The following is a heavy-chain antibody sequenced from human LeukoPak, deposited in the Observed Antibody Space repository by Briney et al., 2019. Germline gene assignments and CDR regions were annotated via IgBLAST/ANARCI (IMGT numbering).Heavy chain of an antibody. CDR2: ISSSSSCI. D-gene: IGHD4-17*01. J-gene: IGHJ4*02. Sequence: GGSLRLSCAASGFTSSSYSMNWVRQAPGKGLEWVSSISSSSSCIYYADSVKGRFTISRDNAKNSPYLQMNSLRAEDTAVYYCARAGTTVTTKKIDYWGQGTLVTVSS. CDR3: ARAGTTVTTKKIDY. CDR1: GFTSSSYS. V-gene: IGHV3-21*01.